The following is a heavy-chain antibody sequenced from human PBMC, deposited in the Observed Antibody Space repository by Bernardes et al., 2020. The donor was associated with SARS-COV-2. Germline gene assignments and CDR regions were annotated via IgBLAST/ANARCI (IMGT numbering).Heavy chain of an antibody. Sequence: GSLRLASAASVFTFSNFWMHWVRPAPGKGLVWVSRINSDGSTTSYADSVKGRFTISRDNAKNTMYLQMNSLRVEDTAVYYCARASGVRTHFDYWGQGTRVTVSS. J-gene: IGHJ4*02. D-gene: IGHD3-10*01. V-gene: IGHV3-74*01. CDR1: VFTFSNFW. CDR2: INSDGSTT. CDR3: ARASGVRTHFDY.